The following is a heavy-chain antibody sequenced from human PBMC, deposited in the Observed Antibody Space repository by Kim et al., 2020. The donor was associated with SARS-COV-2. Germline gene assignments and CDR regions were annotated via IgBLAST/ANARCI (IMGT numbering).Heavy chain of an antibody. CDR3: ARGRSITLFQCVVWPDS. CDR2: MNPNIGNT. D-gene: IGHD3-10*02. Sequence: ASVKVSCKASGYTFTSYAINWVRQAPGQGLEWMGWMNPNIGNTDYAQKFQGRVTMTRNTSISTAYMELSSLRSEDTAVYYCARGRSITLFQCVVWPDSWG. CDR1: GYTFTSYA. J-gene: IGHJ5*01. V-gene: IGHV1-8*01.